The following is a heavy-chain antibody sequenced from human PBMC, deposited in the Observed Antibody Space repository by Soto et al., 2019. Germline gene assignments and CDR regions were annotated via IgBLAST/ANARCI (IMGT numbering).Heavy chain of an antibody. J-gene: IGHJ6*03. V-gene: IGHV1-2*02. CDR1: GYTFTGYY. Sequence: ASVKVSCKASGYTFTGYYMHWVRQAPGQGLEWMGWINPNSGGTNYAQKFQGRVTMTTDTSTSTAYMELRSLRSDDTAVYYCARSIVVVPAAISYYYYYYMDVWGKGTTVTVSS. CDR3: ARSIVVVPAAISYYYYYYMDV. CDR2: INPNSGGT. D-gene: IGHD2-2*01.